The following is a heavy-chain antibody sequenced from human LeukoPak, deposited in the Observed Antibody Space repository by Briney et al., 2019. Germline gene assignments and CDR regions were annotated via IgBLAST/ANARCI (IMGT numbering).Heavy chain of an antibody. CDR2: ISSSGSTI. V-gene: IGHV3-48*03. Sequence: PGGSLRLSCAASGFTFSSYEMNWVRQAPGKGLEWVSYISSSGSTIYYADSVKGRFTISRDNAKNSLYLQMNSLRAEDTAVYYCASRIVVVPAAHFLYGMDVWGQGTTVTVSS. D-gene: IGHD2-2*01. CDR1: GFTFSSYE. J-gene: IGHJ6*02. CDR3: ASRIVVVPAAHFLYGMDV.